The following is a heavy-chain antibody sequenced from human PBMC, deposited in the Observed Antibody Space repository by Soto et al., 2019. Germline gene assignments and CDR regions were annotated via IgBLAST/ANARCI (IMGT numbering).Heavy chain of an antibody. V-gene: IGHV1-69*06. Sequence: SVKVSCKASGGTFSSYAISWVRQAPGQGLEWMGGIIPIFGTTSYAQKFQGRVTMTADTSTSTVDMELSGLRSEDTAVYYCARELTWVETYYYDRSRYYFDYWGQGTLVTVSS. CDR1: GGTFSSYA. CDR2: IIPIFGTT. D-gene: IGHD3-22*01. J-gene: IGHJ4*02. CDR3: ARELTWVETYYYDRSRYYFDY.